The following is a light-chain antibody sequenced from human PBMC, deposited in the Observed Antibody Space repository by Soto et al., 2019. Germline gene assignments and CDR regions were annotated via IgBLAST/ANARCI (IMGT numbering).Light chain of an antibody. CDR1: SSNIGADYD. CDR2: GNT. J-gene: IGLJ1*01. Sequence: QSVRTQPPSVSGAPGQRVTISCTGSSSNIGADYDVHWYQQLPGAAPKLLIYGNTNRPSGVPDRFSGSKSGTSGSLAITGLQAEDEADYYCQSYDTSLSGSYVFGTGTKVTV. V-gene: IGLV1-40*01. CDR3: QSYDTSLSGSYV.